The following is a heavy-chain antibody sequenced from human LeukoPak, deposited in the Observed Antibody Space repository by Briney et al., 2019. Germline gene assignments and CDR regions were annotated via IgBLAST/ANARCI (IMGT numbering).Heavy chain of an antibody. CDR1: GGTFSSYA. Sequence: SVKVSCKASGGTFSSYAISWVRQAPGQGLEWMGGIIPIFGTANYAQKFQGRVTITADESTSTAYMELSSLRSEDTAVYYCARDRQVCSSTSCYHWFDPWGQGTLVTVSS. CDR2: IIPIFGTA. V-gene: IGHV1-69*13. CDR3: ARDRQVCSSTSCYHWFDP. J-gene: IGHJ5*02. D-gene: IGHD2-2*01.